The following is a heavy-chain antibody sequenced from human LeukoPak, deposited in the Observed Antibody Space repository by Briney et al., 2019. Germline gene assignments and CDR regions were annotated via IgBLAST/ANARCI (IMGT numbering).Heavy chain of an antibody. CDR2: ISGSGGST. J-gene: IGHJ4*02. V-gene: IGHV3-23*01. Sequence: GGSLRLSCAASGFTFSSYGMSWVRQAPGKGLEWVSAISGSGGSTYYADSVKGRFTISRDNSKNTLYLQMNSLRAEDTAVYYCAKGYCSGGSCSYYFDYWGQGTLVTVSS. CDR3: AKGYCSGGSCSYYFDY. D-gene: IGHD2-15*01. CDR1: GFTFSSYG.